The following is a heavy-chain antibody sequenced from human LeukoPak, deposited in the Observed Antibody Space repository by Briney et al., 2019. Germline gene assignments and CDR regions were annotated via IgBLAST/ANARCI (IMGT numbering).Heavy chain of an antibody. V-gene: IGHV1-18*01. CDR3: ARGRGSEVVSYVDY. CDR1: GYTFTNYG. CDR2: ISAYNANT. Sequence: ASVKVCCKASGYTFTNYGITWVRQAPGQGLEWMGWISAYNANTNYAQKLQGRVTMTTDTSTSTAYMELSSLRSDDTAVYYCARGRGSEVVSYVDYWGQGTRVTVSS. J-gene: IGHJ4*02. D-gene: IGHD3-22*01.